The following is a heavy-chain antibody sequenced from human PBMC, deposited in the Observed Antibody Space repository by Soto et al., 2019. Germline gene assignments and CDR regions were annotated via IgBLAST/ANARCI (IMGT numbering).Heavy chain of an antibody. CDR2: IKPDGGGK. CDR3: AKPRRAGGNSAFYSDF. Sequence: GGSLRLSCAASGFTFSSYSMSWVRQAPGEGLEWVANIKPDGGGKYYGDSVKGRFTISIDNANNSLYLQMNSLTAEDTAVYYCAKPRRAGGNSAFYSDFRGQGVQVTV. D-gene: IGHD2-21*01. CDR1: GFTFSSYS. V-gene: IGHV3-7*01. J-gene: IGHJ4*02.